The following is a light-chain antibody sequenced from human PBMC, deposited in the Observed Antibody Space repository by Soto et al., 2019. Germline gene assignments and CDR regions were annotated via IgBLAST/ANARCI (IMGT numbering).Light chain of an antibody. Sequence: EIVLTQSPGTRSLSPGERATLSCRASQSVINGYLAWYQQRPGQPPRLVIYGASRRATGIPDRFSGSGSGTDFTLSISRLEPEDFAAYYCQQYGSSPFTFGGGTKVEIK. CDR2: GAS. J-gene: IGKJ4*01. V-gene: IGKV3-20*01. CDR3: QQYGSSPFT. CDR1: QSVINGY.